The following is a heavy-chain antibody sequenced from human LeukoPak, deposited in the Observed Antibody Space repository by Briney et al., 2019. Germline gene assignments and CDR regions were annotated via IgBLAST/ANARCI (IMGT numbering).Heavy chain of an antibody. D-gene: IGHD3-16*01. CDR2: IKQDGREK. Sequence: GGSLRLSCVASGFPFDRYWMSWVRQAAGKGREGVANIKQDGREKNFVDSVKGRFTISRDNAENSLFLQMNSLRADDTAVYFCARQPIYEAYFDFWGQGTLVTVSS. CDR1: GFPFDRYW. CDR3: ARQPIYEAYFDF. J-gene: IGHJ4*02. V-gene: IGHV3-7*01.